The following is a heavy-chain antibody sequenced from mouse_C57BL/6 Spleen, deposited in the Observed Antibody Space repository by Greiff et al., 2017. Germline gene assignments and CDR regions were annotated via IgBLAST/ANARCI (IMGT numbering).Heavy chain of an antibody. Sequence: QVQLQQSGAELMKPGASVKLSCKATGYTFTGYWIEWVKQRPGHGLEWIGEILPGSGSTNYHEKFKGKATFTADTSSNTAYLQLSSLTTEDSAIYYCARPITTVVATRYFDVWGTGTTVTVSS. J-gene: IGHJ1*03. CDR2: ILPGSGST. V-gene: IGHV1-9*01. D-gene: IGHD1-1*01. CDR3: ARPITTVVATRYFDV. CDR1: GYTFTGYW.